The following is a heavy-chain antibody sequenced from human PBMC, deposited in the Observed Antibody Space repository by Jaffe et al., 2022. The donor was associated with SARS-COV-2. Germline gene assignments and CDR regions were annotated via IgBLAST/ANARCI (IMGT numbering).Heavy chain of an antibody. D-gene: IGHD1-26*01. J-gene: IGHJ4*02. V-gene: IGHV1-58*01. Sequence: QMQLVQSGPEVKKPGTSVKVSCKASGFTFTSSAVQWVRQARGQRLEWIGWIVVGSGNTNYAQKFQERVTIARDMSTSTAYMELSSLRSEDTAVYYCAAGRDEGGSYSGDFDYWGQGTLVTVSS. CDR2: IVVGSGNT. CDR3: AAGRDEGGSYSGDFDY. CDR1: GFTFTSSA.